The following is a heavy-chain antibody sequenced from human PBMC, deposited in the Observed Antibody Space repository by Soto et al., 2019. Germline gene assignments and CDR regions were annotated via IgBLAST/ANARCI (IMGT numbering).Heavy chain of an antibody. CDR2: ISAYNGNT. J-gene: IGHJ1*01. Sequence: QVLLVQSGAEVKKPGASVKVSCKASGYTFISYGFSWVRQAPGQGLEWMGWISAYNGNTNYAQKRKGRVTMTTATSTRTAYMELRSLRSDDTAVYYCARVELSCSGGSCFPEGYFQHWGQGTLVTVSS. CDR3: ARVELSCSGGSCFPEGYFQH. CDR1: GYTFISYG. D-gene: IGHD2-15*01. V-gene: IGHV1-18*01.